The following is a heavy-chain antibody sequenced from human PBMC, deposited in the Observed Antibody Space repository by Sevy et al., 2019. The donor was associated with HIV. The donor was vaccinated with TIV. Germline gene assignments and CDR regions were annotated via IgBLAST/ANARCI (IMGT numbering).Heavy chain of an antibody. CDR2: INHSGST. D-gene: IGHD3-3*01. CDR3: ARGGIYDFWSGYYTGDYYYGMDV. J-gene: IGHJ6*02. V-gene: IGHV4-34*01. CDR1: GGSFSGYY. Sequence: SETLSLTCAVYGGSFSGYYWSWIRQPPGKGLEWIGEINHSGSTNYNPSLKSRVTISVDTSKNQLSLKLSSVTAADTAVYYCARGGIYDFWSGYYTGDYYYGMDVWGQGTTVTVSS.